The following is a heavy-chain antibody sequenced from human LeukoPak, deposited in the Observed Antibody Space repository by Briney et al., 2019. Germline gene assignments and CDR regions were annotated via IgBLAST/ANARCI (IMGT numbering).Heavy chain of an antibody. CDR1: GGSISSSSHY. CDR3: ARWTTVTRAFDY. CDR2: MYYRGST. Sequence: SETLSHTYTVSGGSISSSSHYGRWARQPPGRGLEWIGSMYYRGSTYHNPSLKSRVTISVDTSKNQFSLNLSSVTAADTAVYFCARWTTVTRAFDYWGQGTLVTISS. V-gene: IGHV4-39*07. D-gene: IGHD4-11*01. J-gene: IGHJ4*02.